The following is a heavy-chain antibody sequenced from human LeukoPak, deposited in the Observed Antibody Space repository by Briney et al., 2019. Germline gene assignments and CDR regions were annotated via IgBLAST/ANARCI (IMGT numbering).Heavy chain of an antibody. J-gene: IGHJ6*03. V-gene: IGHV3-9*01. Sequence: GGSLRLSCAASGFTFDDYAMHWVRQAPGKGLEWVSGISWNSGSIGYADSVKGRFTISRDNAKNSLYLQMNSLRAEDTALYYCAKSASLYYMDVWGKGTTVTISS. CDR2: ISWNSGSI. CDR1: GFTFDDYA. CDR3: AKSASLYYMDV.